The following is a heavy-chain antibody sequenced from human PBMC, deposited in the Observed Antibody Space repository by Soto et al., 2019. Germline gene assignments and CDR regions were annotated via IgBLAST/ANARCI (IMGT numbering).Heavy chain of an antibody. CDR1: GGSVSSGSYY. V-gene: IGHV4-61*01. CDR2: IYYSGST. J-gene: IGHJ3*02. D-gene: IGHD4-17*01. CDR3: ARDYLTYGDYSPDAFDI. Sequence: QVQLQESGPGLVKPSETLSLTCTVSGGSVSSGSYYWSWIRQPPGKGLEWIGYIYYSGSTNYNPSLKSRVTISVDTSKNQFSLKLSSVTAADTAVYYCARDYLTYGDYSPDAFDIWGQATMVTVSS.